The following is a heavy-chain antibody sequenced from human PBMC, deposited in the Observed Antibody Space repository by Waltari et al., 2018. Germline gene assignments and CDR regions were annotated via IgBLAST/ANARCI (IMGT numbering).Heavy chain of an antibody. J-gene: IGHJ4*02. CDR1: GSTFICYY. V-gene: IGHV1-2*02. CDR3: ARDGPLTGDLFDY. Sequence: QVQLVQSGAEVKKPGASVKVSCKASGSTFICYYMHWVRQAPGQGPEWMGWINPNKDGTKYAQKFQGRVTMTRDTSISTAYMELSRLTSDDTAVYYCARDGPLTGDLFDYWGQGTLVTVSS. CDR2: INPNKDGT. D-gene: IGHD7-27*01.